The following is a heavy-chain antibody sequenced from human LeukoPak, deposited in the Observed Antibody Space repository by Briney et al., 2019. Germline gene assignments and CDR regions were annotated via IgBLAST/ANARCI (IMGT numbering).Heavy chain of an antibody. V-gene: IGHV1-2*02. CDR2: INPKSGGT. CDR3: ARRPGIVAAGFDY. J-gene: IGHJ4*02. Sequence: ASVKVSCKASGCTFTGYYMHWVRQAPGQGLEWMGWINPKSGGTNYAQKFQGRVTMTRDTSISAAYMEVSSLRSDDTAVYYCARRPGIVAAGFDYWGQGTLVTVSS. CDR1: GCTFTGYY. D-gene: IGHD6-13*01.